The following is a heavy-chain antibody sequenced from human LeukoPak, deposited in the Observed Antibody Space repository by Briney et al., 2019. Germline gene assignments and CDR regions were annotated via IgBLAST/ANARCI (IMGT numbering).Heavy chain of an antibody. Sequence: ASVTVSCKTSGYTFTSYGISWVRQAPGQGLEWMGWISVYKGITNYAQRLQGRVTMTTDTSTSTAYMELRSLRADDTAVYYCTRVHPVHIPPPHYFDYWGQGTLVTVSS. D-gene: IGHD3-10*01. J-gene: IGHJ4*02. V-gene: IGHV1-18*01. CDR2: ISVYKGIT. CDR3: TRVHPVHIPPPHYFDY. CDR1: GYTFTSYG.